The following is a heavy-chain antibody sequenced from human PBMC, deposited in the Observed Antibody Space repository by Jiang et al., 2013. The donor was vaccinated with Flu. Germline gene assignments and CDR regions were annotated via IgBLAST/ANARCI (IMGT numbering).Heavy chain of an antibody. CDR1: GYRFTNYW. J-gene: IGHJ4*02. D-gene: IGHD5-12*01. CDR2: IDPRDSYT. V-gene: IGHV5-10-1*01. CDR3: ARTYGAYEPFNY. Sequence: GAEVKKPGESLRISCKGSGYRFTNYWITWVRQMPGKGLEWMGRIDPRDSYTNYSPSFQGHVTISADKSIGASYLQWSSLKASDNGMYYCARTYGAYEPFNYWGQGTLVTVSS.